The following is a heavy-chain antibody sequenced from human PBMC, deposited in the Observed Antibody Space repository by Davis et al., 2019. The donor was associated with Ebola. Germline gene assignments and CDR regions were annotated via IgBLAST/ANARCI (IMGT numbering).Heavy chain of an antibody. V-gene: IGHV3-74*01. CDR3: AGRWGDYFDY. CDR1: GFTFNNHW. CDR2: ISSDGSLT. J-gene: IGHJ4*02. Sequence: GESLKISCAASGFTFNNHWMHWVRQAPGKGLVWVSRISSDGSLTSYAASVKGRFTISRDNANNTLFLQMSSLRAEDTAVYYCAGRWGDYFDYWGQGSLVTVSS. D-gene: IGHD7-27*01.